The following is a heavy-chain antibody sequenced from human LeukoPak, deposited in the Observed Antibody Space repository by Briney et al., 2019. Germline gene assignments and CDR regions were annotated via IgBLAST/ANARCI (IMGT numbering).Heavy chain of an antibody. V-gene: IGHV3-23*01. Sequence: PGGSLRLSCAASGFTFSTYAINWVRQVPGKGLEWVSSITANGGSTYLADSVKGRFTISRDNSKNTLYLQINSLRAEDTAVYYCAKATLGSCSGARCYPFDYWGQGTLVTVSS. D-gene: IGHD2-15*01. CDR3: AKATLGSCSGARCYPFDY. J-gene: IGHJ4*02. CDR2: ITANGGST. CDR1: GFTFSTYA.